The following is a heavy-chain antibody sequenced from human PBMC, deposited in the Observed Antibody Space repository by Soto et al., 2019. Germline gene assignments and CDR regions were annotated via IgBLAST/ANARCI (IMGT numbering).Heavy chain of an antibody. D-gene: IGHD3-10*01. CDR3: ATDSAGRGPFDP. CDR2: TYYTGST. CDR1: GGSFGTNY. Sequence: SETLSLTCTISGGSFGTNYWSWIRQAPGKGLEWIGYTYYTGSTKYNPSLKRRATISVDTSNNQFSLTLNSAAAADTAVYYCATDSAGRGPFDPWGQGILVTVSS. V-gene: IGHV4-59*13. J-gene: IGHJ5*02.